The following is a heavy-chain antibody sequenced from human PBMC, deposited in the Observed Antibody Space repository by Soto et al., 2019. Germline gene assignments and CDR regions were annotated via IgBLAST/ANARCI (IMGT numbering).Heavy chain of an antibody. J-gene: IGHJ6*02. CDR1: GFTFSSYA. CDR2: ISGSVGST. CDR3: AKAYDSSGYPFYYGMDV. D-gene: IGHD3-22*01. Sequence: GGSLRLSCAASGFTFSSYAMSWVRQSPGKGLEWVSAISGSVGSTYYADSVKGRFTISRDNSKNTLYLQMNSLRAEDTAVYYCAKAYDSSGYPFYYGMDVWGQGTTVTVSS. V-gene: IGHV3-23*01.